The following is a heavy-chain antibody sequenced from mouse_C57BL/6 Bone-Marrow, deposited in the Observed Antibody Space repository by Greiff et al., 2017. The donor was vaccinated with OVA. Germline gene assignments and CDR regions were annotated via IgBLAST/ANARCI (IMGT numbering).Heavy chain of an antibody. Sequence: QVQLQQPGAELVRPGTSVKLSCKASGYTFTSYWMHWVKQRPGQGLEWIGVIDPSDSYTNSNQKFKGTAPLTVDTSSSTAYMQLSSLTSEDSAVYYCAREGMVTTFYYYAMDYWGQGTSVTVSS. CDR3: AREGMVTTFYYYAMDY. J-gene: IGHJ4*01. D-gene: IGHD2-2*01. CDR1: GYTFTSYW. V-gene: IGHV1-59*01. CDR2: IDPSDSYT.